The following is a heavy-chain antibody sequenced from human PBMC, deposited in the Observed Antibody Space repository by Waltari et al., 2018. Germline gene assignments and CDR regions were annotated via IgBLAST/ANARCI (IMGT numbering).Heavy chain of an antibody. CDR2: IYSSGIS. CDR3: ARVLRSAWGVWFDP. Sequence: QVQLQASGPGLVKPSETLSLTCTVSGGSISSSYWSWIRQPPGKGLEWIGYIYSSGISNYNPSLKSRVTISVDTSKNQFSLKLNSVTAADTAVYYCARVLRSAWGVWFDPWGPGTLVIVSS. CDR1: GGSISSSY. J-gene: IGHJ5*02. D-gene: IGHD3-16*01. V-gene: IGHV4-59*01.